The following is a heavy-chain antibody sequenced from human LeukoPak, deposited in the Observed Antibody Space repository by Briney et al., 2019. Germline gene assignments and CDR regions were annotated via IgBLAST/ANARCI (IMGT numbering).Heavy chain of an antibody. Sequence: GASVKVSCKASGYTFTGYYMHWVRQAPGQGLEWMGRINPNSGGTNYAQKFQGRVTMTRDTPISTAYMELSRLRSVDTAVYYCARDLGQWLTNWFDPWGQGTLVTVSS. CDR1: GYTFTGYY. V-gene: IGHV1-2*06. CDR2: INPNSGGT. J-gene: IGHJ5*02. CDR3: ARDLGQWLTNWFDP. D-gene: IGHD6-19*01.